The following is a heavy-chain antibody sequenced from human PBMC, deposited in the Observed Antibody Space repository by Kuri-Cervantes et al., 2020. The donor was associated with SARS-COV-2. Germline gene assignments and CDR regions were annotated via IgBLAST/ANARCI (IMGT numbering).Heavy chain of an antibody. D-gene: IGHD6-6*01. CDR2: INHSGST. CDR3: ARRGAGSSSAAFDI. Sequence: SETLSLTCTVSGGSVSSGSYYWSWIRQPPGKGLEWIGEINHSGSTNYNPSLKSRVTISVDTSKNQFSLKLSSVTAADTAVYYCARRGAGSSSAAFDIWGQGTMVTVSS. CDR1: GGSVSSGSYY. V-gene: IGHV4-61*01. J-gene: IGHJ3*02.